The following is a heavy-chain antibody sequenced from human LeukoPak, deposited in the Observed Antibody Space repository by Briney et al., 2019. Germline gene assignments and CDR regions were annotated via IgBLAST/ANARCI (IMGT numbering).Heavy chain of an antibody. V-gene: IGHV3-30*02. CDR1: GFTFSSCG. J-gene: IGHJ3*02. D-gene: IGHD3-9*01. CDR3: AKGPIYDILTGWRKTHNAFDI. CDR2: IRYDGRNK. Sequence: GGSLRLSCAASGFTFSSCGMHWVRQAPGKGLEWVAFIRYDGRNKYYADSVKGRFTISRDNSKNTLYLQMNSLRAEDTAVYYCAKGPIYDILTGWRKTHNAFDIWGQGTMVTVSS.